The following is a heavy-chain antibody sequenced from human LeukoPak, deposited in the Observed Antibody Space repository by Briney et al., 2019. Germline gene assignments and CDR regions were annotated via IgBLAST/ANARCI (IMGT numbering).Heavy chain of an antibody. J-gene: IGHJ5*02. D-gene: IGHD3-3*01. V-gene: IGHV3-23*01. CDR2: ISGSGGST. CDR3: AKVPGDYDFWSGPLGWFDP. Sequence: SGGSLRLSCAASGFTFSSYAMSWVRQAPGKGLEWVSGISGSGGSTYYADSVKGRFTISRDNSKNTLYLQMNSLRAEDTAVYYCAKVPGDYDFWSGPLGWFDPWGQGTLVTVSS. CDR1: GFTFSSYA.